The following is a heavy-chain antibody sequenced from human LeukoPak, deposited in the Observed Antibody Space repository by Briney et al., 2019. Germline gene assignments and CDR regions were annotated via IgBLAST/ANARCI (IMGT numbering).Heavy chain of an antibody. CDR2: IKSKVDAKTT. V-gene: IGHV3-15*01. D-gene: IGHD2-21*02. Sequence: GASLRLSCAGSGFSFRGAWMNWVRQPPGNGLEWVGRIKSKVDAKTTPSAAPVKGRVTISRDDSVSTVFLQLSGLKIEDTAMYYCATRVMLSAGHDGYWGRGALVTVS. CDR3: ATRVMLSAGHDGY. J-gene: IGHJ4*02. CDR1: GFSFRGAW.